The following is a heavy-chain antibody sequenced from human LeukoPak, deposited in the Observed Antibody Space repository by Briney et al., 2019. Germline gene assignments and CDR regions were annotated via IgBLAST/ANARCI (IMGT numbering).Heavy chain of an antibody. CDR3: VRDNGGEHL. CDR2: INNDGSST. CDR1: GFTFSSYW. J-gene: IGHJ4*02. Sequence: GGSLRLSCAASGFTFSSYWMYWVRQAPGKGLVWVSRINNDGSSTIYADSVKGRFTISRDNAKYTLYLQMNSLRDDDTAVYYCVRDNGGEHLWGQGTLVTVSS. D-gene: IGHD3-16*01. V-gene: IGHV3-74*01.